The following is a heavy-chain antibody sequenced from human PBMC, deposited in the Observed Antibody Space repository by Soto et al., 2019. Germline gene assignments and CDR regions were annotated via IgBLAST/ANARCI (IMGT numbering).Heavy chain of an antibody. CDR2: ITSNGGNT. Sequence: PGGSLRLSCAASGFTFSSYAMHWVRQAPGKGLEYVSVITSNGGNTDYASSVKGRFTISRDNSKNTLYLQMGSLRAEDMAVYYYARRIQFGYGMDVWGQGTTVTVSS. CDR1: GFTFSSYA. V-gene: IGHV3-64*01. CDR3: ARRIQFGYGMDV. D-gene: IGHD3-16*01. J-gene: IGHJ6*02.